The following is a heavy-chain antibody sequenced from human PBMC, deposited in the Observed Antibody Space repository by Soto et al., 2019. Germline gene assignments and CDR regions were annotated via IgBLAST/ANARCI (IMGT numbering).Heavy chain of an antibody. D-gene: IGHD2-21*02. CDR1: GGSISRNY. CDR3: ARDLWGYCGTDCYPLDV. J-gene: IGHJ6*02. CDR2: MYNTGST. Sequence: SETLSLTCTVSGGSISRNYWSWIRQPPWKGLEWIGYMYNTGSTVYNPPFKSRVTISVDTSKNQFSLKLNSVTAADTAVYYCARDLWGYCGTDCYPLDVWGQGTTVTVSS. V-gene: IGHV4-59*01.